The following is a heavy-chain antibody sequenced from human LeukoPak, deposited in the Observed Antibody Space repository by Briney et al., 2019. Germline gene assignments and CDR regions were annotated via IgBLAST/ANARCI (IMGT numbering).Heavy chain of an antibody. Sequence: ASVKVSCKASGYTFTSYYMHWVRQAPGQGLEWMGWINPNSGGTNYAQKFQGRVTMTWDTSINTAYMELSSLRSDDTAVYYWTSDTYYYDSTGLGHWFDPWGQGTLVTVSS. CDR2: INPNSGGT. CDR1: GYTFTSYY. V-gene: IGHV1-2*02. CDR3: TSDTYYYDSTGLGHWFDP. J-gene: IGHJ5*02. D-gene: IGHD3-22*01.